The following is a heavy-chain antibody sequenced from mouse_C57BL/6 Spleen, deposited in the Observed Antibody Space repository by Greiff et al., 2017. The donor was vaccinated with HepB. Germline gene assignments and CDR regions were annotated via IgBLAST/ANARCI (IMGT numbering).Heavy chain of an antibody. Sequence: EVQGVESGGGLVKPGGSLKLSCAASGFTFSSYAMSWVRQTPEKRLEWVATISDGGSYTYYPANVKGRFTISRDNAKNNLYLQMSHLKSEDTAMYYCARGYYGSRNYAMDYWGQGTSVTVSS. D-gene: IGHD1-1*01. J-gene: IGHJ4*01. V-gene: IGHV5-4*01. CDR3: ARGYYGSRNYAMDY. CDR2: ISDGGSYT. CDR1: GFTFSSYA.